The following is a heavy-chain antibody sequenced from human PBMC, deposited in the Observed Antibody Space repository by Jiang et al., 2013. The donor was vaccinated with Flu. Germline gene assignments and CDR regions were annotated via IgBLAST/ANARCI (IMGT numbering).Heavy chain of an antibody. CDR3: AHSGTVVTPMAFDY. J-gene: IGHJ4*02. D-gene: IGHD4-23*01. CDR1: GFSLSTSGVG. V-gene: IGHV2-5*01. Sequence: KPTQTLTLTCTFSGFSLSTSGVGVGWIRQPPGKALEWLALIYWNDDKRYSPSLKSRLTITKDTSKNQVVLTMTNMDPVDTATYYCAHSGTVVTPMAFDYWGQGTLVTVSS. CDR2: IYWNDDK.